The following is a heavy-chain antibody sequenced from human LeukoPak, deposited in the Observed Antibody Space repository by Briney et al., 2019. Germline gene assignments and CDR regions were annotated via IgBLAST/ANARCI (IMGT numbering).Heavy chain of an antibody. CDR3: AILGGHRAVDIVVVPAAYYYYGMDV. Sequence: ASVKVSCKVSGYTLPELSMHWVRQAPGKGLEWMGGFDPEDGKTIYAQKFQGRVTMTEDTSTDTAYMELSSLRSEDTAVYYCAILGGHRAVDIVVVPAAYYYYGMDVWGQGTTVTVSS. CDR2: FDPEDGKT. J-gene: IGHJ6*02. CDR1: GYTLPELS. V-gene: IGHV1-24*01. D-gene: IGHD2-2*01.